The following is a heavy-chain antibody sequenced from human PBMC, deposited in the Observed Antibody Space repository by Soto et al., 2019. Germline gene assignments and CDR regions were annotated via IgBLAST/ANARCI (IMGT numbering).Heavy chain of an antibody. Sequence: QVQLQESGPGLVKPSGTLSLTCAVSGGSISSSNWWSWVRQPPGKGLEWIGEIYHSGSTNYNPSLKGRVPISVDKPKNQFSLKLSSVTAADTPVYYCARDRVAGKSRLSYWGKGPLVTVSS. CDR3: ARDRVAGKSRLSY. J-gene: IGHJ4*02. CDR2: IYHSGST. V-gene: IGHV4-4*02. D-gene: IGHD6-19*01. CDR1: GGSISSSNW.